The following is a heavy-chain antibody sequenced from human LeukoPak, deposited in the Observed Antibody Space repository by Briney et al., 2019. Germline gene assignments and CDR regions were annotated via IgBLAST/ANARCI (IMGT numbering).Heavy chain of an antibody. Sequence: GGPLRLSCAVSGITVSGNYMSWVRQAPGKGLEWVSAISDSGGSAYYADSVKGRFTISRDNSKNTLYLQMNSLRAEDTAVNYCAKDPRRIARLITFGGGRPYYFDYWGQGTLVTVSS. V-gene: IGHV3-23*01. D-gene: IGHD3-16*01. J-gene: IGHJ4*02. CDR3: AKDPRRIARLITFGGGRPYYFDY. CDR1: GITVSGNY. CDR2: ISDSGGSA.